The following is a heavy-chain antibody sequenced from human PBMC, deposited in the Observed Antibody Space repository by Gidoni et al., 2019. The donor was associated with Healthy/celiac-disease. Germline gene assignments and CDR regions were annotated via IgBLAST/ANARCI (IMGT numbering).Heavy chain of an antibody. CDR2: IFSNDEK. Sequence: QVTLKESGPVLVKPTETPPLTCTAPGFSLRNASLGVSWIRQPPGKALEWLAHIFSNDEKSYSTSLKSRLTISKDTSKSQVVLTMTNMDPVDTATYYCARIFGANDFGSGYGAFDIWGQGTMVTVSS. J-gene: IGHJ3*02. D-gene: IGHD3-3*01. CDR3: ARIFGANDFGSGYGAFDI. CDR1: GFSLRNASLG. V-gene: IGHV2-26*01.